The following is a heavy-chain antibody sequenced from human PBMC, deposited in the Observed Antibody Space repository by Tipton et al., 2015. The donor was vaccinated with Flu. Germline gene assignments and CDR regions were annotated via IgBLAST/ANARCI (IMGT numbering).Heavy chain of an antibody. Sequence: GSLRLSCAASGFTFSSYAMSWVRQAPGKGLEWVSAISESGGSTYYADSVKGRFTISRDNSKNTLFLQMISLRAEDTAVYYCARDHPPSITVLGEITDYFGMDVWGQGTTVTVSS. V-gene: IGHV3-23*01. CDR1: GFTFSSYA. D-gene: IGHD3-3*01. CDR2: ISESGGST. CDR3: ARDHPPSITVLGEITDYFGMDV. J-gene: IGHJ6*02.